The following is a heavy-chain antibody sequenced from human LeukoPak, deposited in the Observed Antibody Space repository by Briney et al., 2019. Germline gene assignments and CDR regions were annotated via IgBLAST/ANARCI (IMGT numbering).Heavy chain of an antibody. Sequence: GGSLRLSCAASGFTFSTYDMNRVRQAPGKGLEWVSYISRSSSKIYYADSVKGRFTISRDNAKNSLYLQMNSLRAEDTAVYYCARDHWFGDSSGYFFDYWGQGTLVTVSS. CDR3: ARDHWFGDSSGYFFDY. CDR1: GFTFSTYD. V-gene: IGHV3-48*01. J-gene: IGHJ4*02. D-gene: IGHD3-22*01. CDR2: ISRSSSKI.